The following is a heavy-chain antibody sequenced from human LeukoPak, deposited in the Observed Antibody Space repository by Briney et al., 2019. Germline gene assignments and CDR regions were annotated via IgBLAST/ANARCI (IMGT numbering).Heavy chain of an antibody. V-gene: IGHV4-4*07. CDR2: IYTSGST. J-gene: IGHJ2*01. CDR1: GGSISSYY. CDR3: AREKIYIYYDSSGYYHHWYFDL. Sequence: PSETLSLTCTVSGGSISSYYWSWIRQPAGKGLEWIGRIYTSGSTNYNPSLKSRVAMSVDTSKNQFSLKLSSVTAAETAVYYCAREKIYIYYDSSGYYHHWYFDLWGRGTLVTVSS. D-gene: IGHD3-22*01.